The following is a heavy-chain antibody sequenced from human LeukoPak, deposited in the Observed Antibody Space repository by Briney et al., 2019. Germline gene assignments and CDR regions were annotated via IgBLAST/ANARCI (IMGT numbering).Heavy chain of an antibody. CDR3: ARLRYYYDSSSGYYFDY. V-gene: IGHV4-38-2*01. D-gene: IGHD3-22*01. J-gene: IGHJ4*02. Sequence: PSETLSLTCAVSGYSISSGYYWGWIRQPPGKGLEWIGSIYHSGSTYYNPSLKSRVTISVDASKNQFSLKLSSVTAADTAVYYCARLRYYYDSSSGYYFDYWGQGTLVPVSS. CDR1: GYSISSGYY. CDR2: IYHSGST.